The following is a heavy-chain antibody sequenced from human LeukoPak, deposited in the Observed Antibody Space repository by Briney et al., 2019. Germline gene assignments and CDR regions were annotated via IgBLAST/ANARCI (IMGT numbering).Heavy chain of an antibody. V-gene: IGHV4-34*01. CDR2: INHSGTT. Sequence: SETLSLTCAGYGGSFSGYYWSWIRQPPGKGLEWIGEINHSGTTNYNPSLKSRVTMSVDTSKNQFSLKLNSVTAADTAVYYCAREGSAVTNFDYWGQGTMVTVSS. D-gene: IGHD3-10*01. J-gene: IGHJ4*02. CDR3: AREGSAVTNFDY. CDR1: GGSFSGYY.